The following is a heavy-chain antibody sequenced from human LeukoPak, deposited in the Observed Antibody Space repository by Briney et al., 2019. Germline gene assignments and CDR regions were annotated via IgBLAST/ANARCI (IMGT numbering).Heavy chain of an antibody. J-gene: IGHJ4*02. CDR2: INPKSGGT. D-gene: IGHD5-12*01. Sequence: ASVKVSCKASGYTFTDYYIHWVRQAPGQGLECLGWINPKSGGTNYVQKFQSRVTMTRDTSITTAYMELSSLRSDDTAVYYCARGCGISCVKERLRLGDWGQGTLVTVSS. CDR1: GYTFTDYY. CDR3: ARGCGISCVKERLRLGD. V-gene: IGHV1-2*02.